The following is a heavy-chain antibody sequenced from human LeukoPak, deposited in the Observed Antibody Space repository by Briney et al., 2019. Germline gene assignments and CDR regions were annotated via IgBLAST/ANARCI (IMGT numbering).Heavy chain of an antibody. CDR3: ASEGLLLFGVVTTGFDY. Sequence: GGSLRLSCAASGFTFSSYAMHWVRQAPGKGMEWVAVISYDGSNKYYADSVKGRFTISRDNSKNTLYLQMNSLRAEDTAVYYCASEGLLLFGVVTTGFDYWGQGTLVTVSS. D-gene: IGHD3-3*01. V-gene: IGHV3-30-3*01. CDR2: ISYDGSNK. J-gene: IGHJ4*02. CDR1: GFTFSSYA.